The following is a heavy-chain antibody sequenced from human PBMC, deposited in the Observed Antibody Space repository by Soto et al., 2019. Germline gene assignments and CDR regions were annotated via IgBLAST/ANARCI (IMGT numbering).Heavy chain of an antibody. Sequence: QVLLVQSGAEVKKPGSSVKVSCKTSGGTFSSYTVSWVRQAPGQGLEYLGGVVPVFGTATYAEKFQGRLTITADESTGADYMQLNSLRYDDTALYFCARGVTANYMGGDAFEIWGQGTLVTVSS. CDR2: VVPVFGTA. CDR1: GGTFSSYT. V-gene: IGHV1-69*01. J-gene: IGHJ3*02. CDR3: ARGVTANYMGGDAFEI. D-gene: IGHD3-16*01.